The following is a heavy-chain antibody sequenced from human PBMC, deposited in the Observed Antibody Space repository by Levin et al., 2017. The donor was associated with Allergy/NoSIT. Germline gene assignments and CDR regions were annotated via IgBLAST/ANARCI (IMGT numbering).Heavy chain of an antibody. V-gene: IGHV3-30*04. D-gene: IGHD6-19*01. CDR2: ISYDGSNK. Sequence: LSLTCAASGFTFSSYAMHWVRQAPGKGLEWVAVISYDGSNKYYADSVKGRFTISRDNSKNTLYLQMNSLRAEDTAVYYCARDKSKGIAVAVYWGQGTLVTVSS. J-gene: IGHJ4*02. CDR3: ARDKSKGIAVAVY. CDR1: GFTFSSYA.